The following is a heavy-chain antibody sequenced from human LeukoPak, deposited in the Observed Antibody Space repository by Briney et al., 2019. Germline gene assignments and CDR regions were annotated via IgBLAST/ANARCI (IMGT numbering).Heavy chain of an antibody. CDR1: GGSISSSSYY. Sequence: SETLSLTCTVSGGSISSSSYYWGWIRQPPGKGLEWIGSIYYSGSTYYNPSLKSRVTISVDTSKNQFSLRLSSVTAADTAVYYCARDQRGATTDAFDIWGQGTMVTVSS. J-gene: IGHJ3*02. CDR2: IYYSGST. D-gene: IGHD1-26*01. CDR3: ARDQRGATTDAFDI. V-gene: IGHV4-39*07.